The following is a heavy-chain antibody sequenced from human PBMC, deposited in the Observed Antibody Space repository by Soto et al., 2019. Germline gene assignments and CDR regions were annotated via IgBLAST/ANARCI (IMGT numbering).Heavy chain of an antibody. J-gene: IGHJ5*02. CDR1: GNPINGYY. CDR2: IYDSGNT. CDR3: ARDGGASDYIWFDL. D-gene: IGHD2-21*01. Sequence: PSETLSLTCTLSGNPINGYYWSWIRQPPGKGLEWIGYIYDSGNTNYNPSLKSRVTISVDTSRNQFSLKLTSVTAADTAVYYCARDGGASDYIWFDLWGQGTLVTVS. V-gene: IGHV4-59*01.